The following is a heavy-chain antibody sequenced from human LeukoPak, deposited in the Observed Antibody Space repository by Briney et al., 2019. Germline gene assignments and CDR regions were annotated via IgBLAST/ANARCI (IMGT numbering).Heavy chain of an antibody. Sequence: SETLSLTCAVYGGSFSGYYWSWIRQPPGKGLEWIGEINHSGSTNYNPSLKSRVTISVDTSKNQFSLRVSSVTAADTAFYYCARHPGSSGLYYFDYWGQGTLVTVFS. CDR1: GGSFSGYY. V-gene: IGHV4-34*01. CDR2: INHSGST. CDR3: ARHPGSSGLYYFDY. J-gene: IGHJ4*02. D-gene: IGHD6-19*01.